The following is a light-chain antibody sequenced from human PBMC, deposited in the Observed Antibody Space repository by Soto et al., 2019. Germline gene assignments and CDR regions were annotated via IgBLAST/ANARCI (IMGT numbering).Light chain of an antibody. J-gene: IGKJ1*01. CDR2: GAS. V-gene: IGKV3-20*01. Sequence: EIVLTQSPGTLSFSPGERATLSCRASQSVSSSYLAWYQQKPGQAPRLLIYGASSRATGIPDRFSGSGSGTDFTLTISGLEPEDFAVYYCQQYGSSPRTFGQGTKVDIK. CDR3: QQYGSSPRT. CDR1: QSVSSSY.